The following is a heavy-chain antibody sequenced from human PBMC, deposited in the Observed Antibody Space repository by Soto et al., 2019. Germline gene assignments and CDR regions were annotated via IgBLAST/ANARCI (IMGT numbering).Heavy chain of an antibody. V-gene: IGHV4-31*03. D-gene: IGHD3-3*01. CDR2: IDHSGYT. CDR3: ARKQAGFFYGIDY. J-gene: IGHJ4*02. Sequence: SETLSLTCTVSGGSFNSGGYYWSWIRQHPWKGLEWLGYIDHSGYTFYNPSLQSRIILSMDTSKNQFSLKLSSATAADTAVYFCARKQAGFFYGIDYWGQGTLVTVSS. CDR1: GGSFNSGGYY.